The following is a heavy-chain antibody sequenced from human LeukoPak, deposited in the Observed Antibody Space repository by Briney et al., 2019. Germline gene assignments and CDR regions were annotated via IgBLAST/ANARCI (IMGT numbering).Heavy chain of an antibody. D-gene: IGHD5-18*01. CDR2: IYTSGST. Sequence: KPSETLSLTCTVSGGSISSGSYYWSWIRQPAGKGLEWIGRIYTSGSTNYNPSLKSRVTISVDTPKNQFSLKLSSVTAADTAVYYCARGDRYSYGTFDYWGQGTLVTVSS. CDR3: ARGDRYSYGTFDY. J-gene: IGHJ4*02. CDR1: GGSISSGSYY. V-gene: IGHV4-61*02.